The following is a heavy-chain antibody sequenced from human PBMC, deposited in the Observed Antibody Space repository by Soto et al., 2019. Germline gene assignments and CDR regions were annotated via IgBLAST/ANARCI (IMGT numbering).Heavy chain of an antibody. CDR1: GGTFSSYA. CDR3: ARDRSVTVTAIKGDYYGMDV. J-gene: IGHJ6*02. D-gene: IGHD4-4*01. CDR2: IIPIFGTA. Sequence: GASVKVSCKASGGTFSSYASSWVLQAPGQGLEWMGGIIPIFGTANYAQKFQGRVTITADESTSTAYMELSSLRSEDTAVYYCARDRSVTVTAIKGDYYGMDVWGQGTTVTVSS. V-gene: IGHV1-69*13.